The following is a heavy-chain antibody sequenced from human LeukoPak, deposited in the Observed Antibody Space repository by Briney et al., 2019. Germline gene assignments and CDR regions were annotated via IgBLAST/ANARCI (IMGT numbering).Heavy chain of an antibody. J-gene: IGHJ3*02. D-gene: IGHD3-3*01. CDR2: TNHRGST. Sequence: SETLSLTCAVYGGSFSGYYWSWIRQSPGKGLEWIGETNHRGSTNQNPSLKSRVTISVDTSKNQFSLKLSSVTAADTAVYYCARAPSYDFWSNDAFDIWGQGTMVTVSS. CDR3: ARAPSYDFWSNDAFDI. CDR1: GGSFSGYY. V-gene: IGHV4-34*01.